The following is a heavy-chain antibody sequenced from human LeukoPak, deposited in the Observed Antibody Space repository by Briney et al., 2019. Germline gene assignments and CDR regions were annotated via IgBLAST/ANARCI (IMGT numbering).Heavy chain of an antibody. Sequence: SGPTLVKPTQTLTLTCTFSGFSLSTSGVGVGWIRQPPGKALEWLALIYWDDDKRYSPSLKSRLTITKDTSKNQVVLTMTNTDPVDTATYYCARFMPYYYDSSGGHFDYWGQGTLVTVSS. D-gene: IGHD3-22*01. CDR1: GFSLSTSGVG. J-gene: IGHJ4*02. CDR2: IYWDDDK. V-gene: IGHV2-5*02. CDR3: ARFMPYYYDSSGGHFDY.